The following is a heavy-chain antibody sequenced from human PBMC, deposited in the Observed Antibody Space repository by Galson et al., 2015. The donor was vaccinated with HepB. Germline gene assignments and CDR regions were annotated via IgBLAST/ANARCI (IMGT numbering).Heavy chain of an antibody. D-gene: IGHD3-22*01. V-gene: IGHV6-1*01. Sequence: CAISGDSVSRKSTAWNWIRQSPSRGLEWLGRTYYRSQWYNDYAVSVKSRIRVNSGTSKNQFSLHLNSVIPDDTAIYYCARQDYCYDSNCQGGGFDYWGQGTLVTVSS. CDR2: TYYRSQWYN. J-gene: IGHJ4*02. CDR1: GDSVSRKSTA. CDR3: ARQDYCYDSNCQGGGFDY.